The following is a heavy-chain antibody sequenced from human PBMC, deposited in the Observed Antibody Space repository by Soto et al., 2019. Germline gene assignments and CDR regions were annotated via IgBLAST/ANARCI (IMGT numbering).Heavy chain of an antibody. D-gene: IGHD2-21*02. V-gene: IGHV1-3*01. J-gene: IGHJ5*02. CDR3: ARGVLYCGSDCYPGWFDP. CDR1: GFTFTSSA. CDR2: IVAGNGNT. Sequence: ASVKVSCKASGFTFTSSAVHWVRQAPGQRLEWIGWIVAGNGNTKYSQKFQGRVTITRDTSASTAYMELSSLRSEDTAVYYCARGVLYCGSDCYPGWFDPWGQGTLVTVSS.